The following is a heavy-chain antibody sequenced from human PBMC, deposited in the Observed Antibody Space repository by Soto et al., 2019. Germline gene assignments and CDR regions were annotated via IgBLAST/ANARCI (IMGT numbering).Heavy chain of an antibody. Sequence: DVQLVESGGGLVQPGRSLRLSCAASGFGFDDSVMHWVRQAPGKGLEWVSGIGWKSGRIGYADSVRGRFTISRDDAKNSLHLQMNSLRAEDTALSYCAKAKAAAGWWDYFEYWGQGALVTVSS. CDR2: IGWKSGRI. D-gene: IGHD6-13*01. J-gene: IGHJ4*02. CDR3: AKAKAAAGWWDYFEY. CDR1: GFGFDDSV. V-gene: IGHV3-9*01.